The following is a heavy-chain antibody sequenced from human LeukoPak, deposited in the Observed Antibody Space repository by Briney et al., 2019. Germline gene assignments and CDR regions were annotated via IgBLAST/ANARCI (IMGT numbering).Heavy chain of an antibody. CDR3: ASTRGKYSSSWYGNDAFDI. J-gene: IGHJ3*02. CDR2: INHSGST. D-gene: IGHD6-13*01. Sequence: PSETLSLTCAVYGGSFSGYYWSWIRQPPGKGLEWIGEINHSGSTNYNPPLKSRVTISVDTSKNQFSLKLSSVTAADTAVYYCASTRGKYSSSWYGNDAFDIWGQGTMVTVSS. V-gene: IGHV4-34*01. CDR1: GGSFSGYY.